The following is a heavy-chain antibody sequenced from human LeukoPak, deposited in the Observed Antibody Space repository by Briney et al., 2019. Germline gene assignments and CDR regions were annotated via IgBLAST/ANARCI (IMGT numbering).Heavy chain of an antibody. D-gene: IGHD6-19*01. CDR3: ATAGIAVAGPFDY. CDR1: GGSISSGSYY. J-gene: IGHJ4*02. V-gene: IGHV4-61*02. Sequence: PSETLSLTCTVSGGSISSGSYYWSWIRQAAGKGLEWIGRIYTSGSTNYNPSLKSRVTISVDTSKNQFSLKLSSVTAADTAVYYCATAGIAVAGPFDYWGQGTLVTVSS. CDR2: IYTSGST.